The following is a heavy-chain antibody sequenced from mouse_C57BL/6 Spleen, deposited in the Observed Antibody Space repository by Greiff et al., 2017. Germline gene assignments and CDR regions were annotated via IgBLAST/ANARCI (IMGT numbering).Heavy chain of an antibody. CDR1: GYTFTDYE. V-gene: IGHV1-15*01. D-gene: IGHD1-1*01. CDR3: TRSTAVVAPVYAMGG. Sequence: VKLMESGAELVRPGASVTLSCKASGYTFTDYEMHWVKQTPVHGLEWIGAIDPDTGGTAYNQKFKGKAILTADKSSSTAYMELRSLTSEDSAVFYCTRSTAVVAPVYAMGGWGQGTTVTVSS. CDR2: IDPDTGGT. J-gene: IGHJ4*01.